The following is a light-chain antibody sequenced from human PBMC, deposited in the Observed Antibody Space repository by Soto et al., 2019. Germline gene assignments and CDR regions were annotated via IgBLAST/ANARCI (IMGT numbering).Light chain of an antibody. Sequence: EIVLTQSPGILSLSPGERASLSCGASQSLISNFVAWWQQKPGQAPRLLIYGASARATGIPDRFSGSGSGTEFILTISSLQSEDFAVYYCQQYDKWSRTFGGGTKVDIK. V-gene: IGKV3-15*01. CDR1: QSLISN. CDR3: QQYDKWSRT. CDR2: GAS. J-gene: IGKJ4*01.